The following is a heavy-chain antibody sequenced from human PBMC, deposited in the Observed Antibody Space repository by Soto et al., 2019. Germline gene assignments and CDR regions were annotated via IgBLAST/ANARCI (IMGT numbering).Heavy chain of an antibody. CDR2: ISGSGDNT. D-gene: IGHD2-15*01. J-gene: IGHJ5*02. Sequence: EVRLLESGGGLVEPGGSLRLSCTGSGFSFETYGMTWVRQAPGKGLEWVSGISGSGDNTYYADSVKGRFTISRDNARKTVYLQSVSLRADDTATYYCAKDPYVGWYCSGGTCPITSWGQGTRVIVSS. V-gene: IGHV3-23*01. CDR1: GFSFETYG. CDR3: AKDPYVGWYCSGGTCPITS.